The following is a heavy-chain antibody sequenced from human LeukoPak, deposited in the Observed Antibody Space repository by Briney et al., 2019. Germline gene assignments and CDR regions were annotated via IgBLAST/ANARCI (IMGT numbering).Heavy chain of an antibody. CDR1: GGSFSGYY. D-gene: IGHD6-19*01. V-gene: IGHV4-34*01. Sequence: SETLSLTCAVYGGSFSGYYWSWIRQPPGKGLEWIGEINHSGSTNYNPSLKSRVTISVDTSKNQFSLKLSSVTAADTAVYYCARTSYSSGWYYFDYWGQGTLVTVSS. CDR3: ARTSYSSGWYYFDY. CDR2: INHSGST. J-gene: IGHJ4*02.